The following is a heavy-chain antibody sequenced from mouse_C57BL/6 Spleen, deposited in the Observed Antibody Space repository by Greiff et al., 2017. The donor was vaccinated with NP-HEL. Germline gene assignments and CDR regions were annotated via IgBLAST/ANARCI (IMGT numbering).Heavy chain of an antibody. V-gene: IGHV1-22*01. Sequence: QLQQSGPELVKPGASVKMSCKASGYTFTDYNMHWVKQSHGKSLEWIGYINPNNGGTSYNQKFKGKATLTVNKSSSTAYMELRSLTSEDSAVYYCARWGNYVNYAMDYWGQGTSVTVSS. CDR2: INPNNGGT. J-gene: IGHJ4*01. CDR3: ARWGNYVNYAMDY. D-gene: IGHD2-1*01. CDR1: GYTFTDYN.